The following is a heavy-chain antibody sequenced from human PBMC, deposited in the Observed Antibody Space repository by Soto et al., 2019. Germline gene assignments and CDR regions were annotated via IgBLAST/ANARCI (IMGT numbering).Heavy chain of an antibody. D-gene: IGHD3-22*01. CDR3: VGGYYDSFTSYNDGMDL. V-gene: IGHV3-30*03. Sequence: QVQLVESGGGVVQPGRSLRLSCAASGLTFSHCGMHWVRQAPGKGLEWVAVISKDGSSTYYADSVKGRFTISRDNSKNTLYLQMNSLRAEHTTLYYCVGGYYDSFTSYNDGMDLWCRGTTVTVSS. CDR1: GLTFSHCG. CDR2: ISKDGSST. J-gene: IGHJ6*02.